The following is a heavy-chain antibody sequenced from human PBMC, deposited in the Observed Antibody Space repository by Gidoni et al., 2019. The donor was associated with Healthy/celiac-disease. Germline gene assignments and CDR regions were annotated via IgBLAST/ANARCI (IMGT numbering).Heavy chain of an antibody. CDR3: ARDQDSSGYYYAY. D-gene: IGHD3-22*01. Sequence: QVQLVESGGGVVQPGKSLRLSCAASGFTFSSYGMHWVRQAPGKGLEWVAVIWYDGSNKYYADPVKGRFTISRDNSKNTLYLQMNSLRAEDTAVYYCARDQDSSGYYYAYWGQGTLVTVSS. V-gene: IGHV3-33*01. CDR2: IWYDGSNK. J-gene: IGHJ4*02. CDR1: GFTFSSYG.